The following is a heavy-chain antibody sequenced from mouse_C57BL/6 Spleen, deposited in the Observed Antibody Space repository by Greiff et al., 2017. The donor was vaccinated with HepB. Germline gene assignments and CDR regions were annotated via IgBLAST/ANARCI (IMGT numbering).Heavy chain of an antibody. CDR2: IDPETGGT. CDR1: GYTFTDYE. CDR3: TRREGAWFAY. Sequence: VKLMESGAELVRPGASVTLSCKASGYTFTDYEMHWVKQTPVHGLEWIGAIDPETGGTAYNQKFKGKAILTADKSSSTAYMELRSLTSEDSAVYYCTRREGAWFAYWGQGTLVTVSA. J-gene: IGHJ3*01. V-gene: IGHV1-15*01.